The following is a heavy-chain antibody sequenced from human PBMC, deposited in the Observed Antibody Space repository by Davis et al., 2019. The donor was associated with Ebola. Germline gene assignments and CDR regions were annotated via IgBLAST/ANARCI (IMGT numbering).Heavy chain of an antibody. V-gene: IGHV3-30-3*02. Sequence: GGSLRLSCAASGFTFSSYAMHWVRQAPGKGLEWVAVISYDGSNKYYADSVKGRFTISRDNSKNTLYLQMNSLRAEDTAVYYCAKYGGGLRLRAPIDYWGQGTLVTVSS. CDR1: GFTFSSYA. CDR2: ISYDGSNK. D-gene: IGHD5-12*01. J-gene: IGHJ4*02. CDR3: AKYGGGLRLRAPIDY.